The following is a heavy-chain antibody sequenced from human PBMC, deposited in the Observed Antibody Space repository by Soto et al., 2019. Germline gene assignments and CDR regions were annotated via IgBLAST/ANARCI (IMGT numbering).Heavy chain of an antibody. CDR2: INHSGST. D-gene: IGHD6-19*01. Sequence: TMSDDCAVCDGCFSGYYWSRISQPPGKGLEWIGEINHSGSTNYNPYLKSRVTISVDTSKNQFSLKLSSVTAADTAVYYCARQNLHGRGCVDFVSSGQGTLVTVPS. V-gene: IGHV4-34*01. CDR1: DGCFSGYY. CDR3: ARQNLHGRGCVDFVS. J-gene: IGHJ4*02.